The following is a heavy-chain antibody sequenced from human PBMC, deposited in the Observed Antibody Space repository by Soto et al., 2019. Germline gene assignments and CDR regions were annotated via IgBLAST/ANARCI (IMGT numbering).Heavy chain of an antibody. D-gene: IGHD6-19*01. CDR2: ISGSGGST. J-gene: IGHJ5*02. CDR3: AKPGIAVDGVVWDWFDP. Sequence: VQLLESGGGLVQPGGSLRLSCAASGFTFSSYAMSWVRQAPGKGLEWVSAISGSGGSTYYADSVKGRFTISRDNSKNTLYLQMNSLRAEDTAVYYCAKPGIAVDGVVWDWFDPWGQGTLVTVSS. CDR1: GFTFSSYA. V-gene: IGHV3-23*01.